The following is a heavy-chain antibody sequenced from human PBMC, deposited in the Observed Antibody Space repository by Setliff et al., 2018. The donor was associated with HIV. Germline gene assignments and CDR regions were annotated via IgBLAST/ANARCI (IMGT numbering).Heavy chain of an antibody. CDR2: IIHSGST. Sequence: SETLSLTCTVSGCSISNRYWSWIRQPPGKGLEWIGEIIHSGSTNYNSSLKGRVTISAATSKNVFSLSMTSVTAADTAVYYCARPVSKNFYGLDVWGLGTTVTVSS. CDR3: ARPVSKNFYGLDV. J-gene: IGHJ6*02. CDR1: GCSISNRY. V-gene: IGHV4-34*12.